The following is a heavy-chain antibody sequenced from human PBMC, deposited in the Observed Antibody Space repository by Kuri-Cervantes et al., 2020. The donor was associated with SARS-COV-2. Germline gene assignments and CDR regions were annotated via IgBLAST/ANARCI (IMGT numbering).Heavy chain of an antibody. CDR1: GGSFSGYY. Sequence: ESLKISCAVYGGSFSGYYWSWIRQPPGKGLEGIGEINHSGSTNYNPSLKSRVTISVDTSKNQFSLKLSSVTAADTAVYYCARSGPVYDYVWGSYRSNLDYWGQGTLVTVSS. V-gene: IGHV4-34*01. CDR3: ARSGPVYDYVWGSYRSNLDY. D-gene: IGHD3-16*02. J-gene: IGHJ4*02. CDR2: INHSGST.